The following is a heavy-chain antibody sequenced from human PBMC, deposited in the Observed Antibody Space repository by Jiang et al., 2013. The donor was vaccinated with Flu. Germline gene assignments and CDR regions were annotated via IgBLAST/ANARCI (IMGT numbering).Heavy chain of an antibody. J-gene: IGHJ4*02. CDR3: ARVLRGSYGFDA. CDR1: GYTFTGYY. Sequence: GAEVKKPGASVKVSCKASGYTFTGYYMHWVRQAPGQGLEWMGWINPDSGDTSYAQEFQGRVTMTRDTSISTAVMELSRLRFDDTAVYYCARVLRGSYGFDAWGQGTLVTVSS. V-gene: IGHV1-2*02. CDR2: INPDSGDT. D-gene: IGHD5-18*01.